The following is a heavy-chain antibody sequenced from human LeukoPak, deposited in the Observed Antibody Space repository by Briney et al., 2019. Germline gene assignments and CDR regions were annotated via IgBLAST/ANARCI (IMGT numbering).Heavy chain of an antibody. Sequence: SETLSLTCAVYGGSFSGYYWSWIRQPPGKGLEWIGEINHSGSTNYNPSLKSRVTISVDTSKNQFPLKLSSVTAADTAVYYCARLSIVVALDDYWGQGTLVTVSS. CDR2: INHSGST. CDR1: GGSFSGYY. V-gene: IGHV4-34*01. J-gene: IGHJ4*02. D-gene: IGHD3-22*01. CDR3: ARLSIVVALDDY.